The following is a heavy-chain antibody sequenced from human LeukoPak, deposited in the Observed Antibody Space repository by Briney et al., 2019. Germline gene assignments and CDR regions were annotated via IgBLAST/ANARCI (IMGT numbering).Heavy chain of an antibody. V-gene: IGHV4-59*01. J-gene: IGHJ3*02. Sequence: PSETLSLTCTVSGGSISSYYWSWIRQPPGKGLEWIGYIYYSGSTNYNPSLKSRVTISVDTSKNQFSLKLSSVTAADTAVYYCARLFSGYRPRNDAFDIWGQGTMVTVSS. CDR3: ARLFSGYRPRNDAFDI. D-gene: IGHD3-10*02. CDR2: IYYSGST. CDR1: GGSISSYY.